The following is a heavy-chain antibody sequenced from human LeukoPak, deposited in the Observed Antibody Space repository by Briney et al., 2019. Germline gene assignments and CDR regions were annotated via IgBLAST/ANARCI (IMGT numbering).Heavy chain of an antibody. CDR3: ARDAVGSGYYGMDV. D-gene: IGHD3-10*01. CDR1: GFTFSDYY. CDR2: ISSSSSDT. Sequence: GGSLRLSCAASGFTFSDYYMSWIRQAPGKGLEWLSYISSSSSDTQYAVSVKGRFTISRDNAKKSLHLQMNSLRVEDAAVYYCARDAVGSGYYGMDVWGQGTTVTVSS. V-gene: IGHV3-11*05. J-gene: IGHJ6*02.